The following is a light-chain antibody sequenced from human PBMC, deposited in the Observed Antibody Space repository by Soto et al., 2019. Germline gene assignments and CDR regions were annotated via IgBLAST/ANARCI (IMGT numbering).Light chain of an antibody. J-gene: IGKJ3*01. CDR3: QQYGSSPFT. V-gene: IGKV3D-20*01. CDR2: DAS. Sequence: EIVLTQSQATLSLSPGERATLSCGASQSVSSSHLAWYQQKPGLAPRLLIYDASRRTTGIPDRFSGSGSGTDFTLTISRLEPEDFAVYYCQQYGSSPFTFGPGTKVDIK. CDR1: QSVSSSH.